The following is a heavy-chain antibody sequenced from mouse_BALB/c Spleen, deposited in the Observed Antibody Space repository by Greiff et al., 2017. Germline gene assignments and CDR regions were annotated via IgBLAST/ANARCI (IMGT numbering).Heavy chain of an antibody. CDR2: IDPENGNT. CDR3: ARCHYYGTYYFDY. J-gene: IGHJ2*01. D-gene: IGHD1-2*01. CDR1: GFNIKDYY. Sequence: EVKLEESGAELVRPGALVKLSCKASGFNIKDYYMHWVKQRPEQGLEWIGWIDPENGNTIYDPKFQGKASITADTSSNTAYLQLSSLTSEDTAVYYCARCHYYGTYYFDYWGQGTTLTVSS. V-gene: IGHV14-1*02.